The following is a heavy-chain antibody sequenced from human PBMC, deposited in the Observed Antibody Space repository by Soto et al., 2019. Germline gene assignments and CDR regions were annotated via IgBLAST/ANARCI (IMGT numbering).Heavy chain of an antibody. D-gene: IGHD3-9*01. V-gene: IGHV4-30-4*01. J-gene: IGHJ6*02. Sequence: PSETLSLTCTVSGGSISSGDYYWSWIRQPPGKGLEWIGYIYYSGSTYYNPSLKSRVTISVDTSKNQFSLKLSSVTAADTAVYYCASTPPYYDILTGYPAYYYYGMDVWGQGTTVTVSS. CDR2: IYYSGST. CDR3: ASTPPYYDILTGYPAYYYYGMDV. CDR1: GGSISSGDYY.